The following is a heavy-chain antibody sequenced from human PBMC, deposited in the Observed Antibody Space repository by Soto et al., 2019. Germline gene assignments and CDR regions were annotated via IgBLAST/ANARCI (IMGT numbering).Heavy chain of an antibody. V-gene: IGHV3-30*18. J-gene: IGHJ6*02. D-gene: IGHD4-17*01. CDR2: ISYDGSNK. CDR3: AKLIGRYGDYVEFQESYYYYGMDV. Sequence: GGSLRLSCAASGFTFSSYGMHWLRQAPGKGLEWVAVISYDGSNKYYADSVKGRFTISRDNSKNTLYLQMNSLRAEDTAVYYCAKLIGRYGDYVEFQESYYYYGMDVWGQGTTVTVSS. CDR1: GFTFSSYG.